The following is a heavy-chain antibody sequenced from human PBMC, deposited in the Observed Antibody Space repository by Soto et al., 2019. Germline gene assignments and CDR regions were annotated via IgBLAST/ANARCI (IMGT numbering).Heavy chain of an antibody. D-gene: IGHD6-19*01. CDR2: INAGNGNT. Sequence: QVQLVQSGAEVKKPGASVKVSCKASGYTFTSYAMHWVRQAPEQRLEWMGWINAGNGNTKYSQKFQGRVTITRDTSASTAYMELSSLRSEDTAVYYCARATLIAVATDYFDYWGQGTLVTVSS. J-gene: IGHJ4*02. V-gene: IGHV1-3*01. CDR3: ARATLIAVATDYFDY. CDR1: GYTFTSYA.